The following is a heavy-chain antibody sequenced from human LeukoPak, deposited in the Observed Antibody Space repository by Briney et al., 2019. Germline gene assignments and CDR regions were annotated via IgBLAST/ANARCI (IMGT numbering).Heavy chain of an antibody. D-gene: IGHD3-3*01. CDR1: GYTFTSYG. V-gene: IGHV1-18*01. CDR2: ISAYNGNT. CDR3: ARDYDFWSGYYGDDAFDI. Sequence: GASVKVSCKASGYTFTSYGISWVRQAPGQGLEWMGWISAYNGNTNYARKLQGRVTMTPDTSTSTAYMELRSLRYDDTAVYYCARDYDFWSGYYGDDAFDIWGQGTMVTVSS. J-gene: IGHJ3*02.